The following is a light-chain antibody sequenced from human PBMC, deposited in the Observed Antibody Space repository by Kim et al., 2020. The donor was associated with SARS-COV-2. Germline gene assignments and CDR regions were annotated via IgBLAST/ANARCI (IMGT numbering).Light chain of an antibody. J-gene: IGLJ3*02. CDR2: TND. CDR3: AAWDGSLSGRV. CDR1: TSNLGSNY. Sequence: ELTQPPSASGTPGQRVIISCSGSTSNLGSNYVYWYQQLPGTAPKLLIYTNDRRPPGVPDRFSGSKFGTSASLAISGLRSEDEGDYYCAAWDGSLSGRVFGGGTQLTVL. V-gene: IGLV1-47*01.